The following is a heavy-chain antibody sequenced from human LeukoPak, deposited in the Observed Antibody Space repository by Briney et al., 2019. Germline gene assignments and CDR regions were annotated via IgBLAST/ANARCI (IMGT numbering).Heavy chain of an antibody. CDR3: ARTPAYYYYMDV. V-gene: IGHV1-2*02. CDR2: INPNSGGT. J-gene: IGHJ6*03. CDR1: GYTFTGYY. Sequence: ASVKVSCKASGYTFTGYYMHWVRQAPGQGLEWMGWINPNSGGTNYAQKFQGRVTMTRDTSISTAYMELSSLRSEDTAVYYCARTPAYYYYMDVWGKGTTVTVSS.